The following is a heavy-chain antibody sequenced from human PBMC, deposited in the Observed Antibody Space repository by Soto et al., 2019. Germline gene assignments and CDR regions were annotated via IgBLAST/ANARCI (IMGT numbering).Heavy chain of an antibody. V-gene: IGHV3-48*03. Sequence: GGSLRLSCAASGFTFSSYEMNWVRQAPGKGLEWVSYISSSGSTIYYADSVKGRFTISRDNAKNSLYLQMNSLRAEDTAVYYCASFPYYYGSGSYDDDYWGQGTLVTVSS. CDR3: ASFPYYYGSGSYDDDY. CDR1: GFTFSSYE. D-gene: IGHD3-10*01. CDR2: ISSSGSTI. J-gene: IGHJ4*02.